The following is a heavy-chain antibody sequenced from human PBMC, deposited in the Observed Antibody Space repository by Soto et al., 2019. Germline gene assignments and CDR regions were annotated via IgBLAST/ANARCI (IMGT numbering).Heavy chain of an antibody. J-gene: IGHJ6*02. CDR3: TTDSMGYYDFWSGYYKGYYYYGMDV. V-gene: IGHV3-15*07. Sequence: PGGSLRLSCAASGFTFSNAWMNWVRQAPGKGLEWVGRIKSKTDGGTTDYAAPVKGRFTISRDDSKNTLYLQMNSLKTEDTAVYYCTTDSMGYYDFWSGYYKGYYYYGMDVWGQGTTVTVSS. CDR2: IKSKTDGGTT. D-gene: IGHD3-3*01. CDR1: GFTFSNAW.